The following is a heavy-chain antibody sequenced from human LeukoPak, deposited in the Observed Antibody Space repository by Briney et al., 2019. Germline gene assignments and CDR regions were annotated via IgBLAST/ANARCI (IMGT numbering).Heavy chain of an antibody. CDR3: ARVLEAATFDP. V-gene: IGHV3-23*01. Sequence: GGSLRLSCAASGFTFSSYAMSWVRQAPGKGLEWVSAISGSGGSTYYADSVKGRFTISRDNAKKSLYLQMNSLRADDTAVYYCARVLEAATFDPWGQGTLVTVSS. D-gene: IGHD2-15*01. CDR2: ISGSGGST. J-gene: IGHJ5*02. CDR1: GFTFSSYA.